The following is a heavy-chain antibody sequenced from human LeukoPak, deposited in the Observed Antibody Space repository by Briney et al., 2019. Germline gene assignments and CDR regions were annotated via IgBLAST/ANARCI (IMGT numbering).Heavy chain of an antibody. CDR2: ISGSGGNT. CDR1: GFTFGDYA. Sequence: GGSLRLSCTVSGFTFGDYAINWVRQAPGKGLEWVSLISGSGGNTYYADSVKGRFTISRDNSKNTLYLQMNSLRAEDTAVYYCAKAPRITMIAVVTSFDYWGQGTLVTVSS. CDR3: AKAPRITMIAVVTSFDY. V-gene: IGHV3-23*01. J-gene: IGHJ4*02. D-gene: IGHD3-22*01.